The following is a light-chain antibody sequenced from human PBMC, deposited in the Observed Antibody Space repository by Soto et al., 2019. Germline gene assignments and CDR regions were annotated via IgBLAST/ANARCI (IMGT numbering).Light chain of an antibody. J-gene: IGKJ3*01. CDR1: QSVSSY. CDR3: QQRSNWPPIT. Sequence: EIVLTQSPATLSLSPGERATLSCRASQSVSSYLAWYQQKPGQAPRLLIYDTLNRATGIPARFSGSGSGIDFTLTISSLEPEDFAVYYCQQRSNWPPITFGPGTKVDIK. V-gene: IGKV3-11*01. CDR2: DTL.